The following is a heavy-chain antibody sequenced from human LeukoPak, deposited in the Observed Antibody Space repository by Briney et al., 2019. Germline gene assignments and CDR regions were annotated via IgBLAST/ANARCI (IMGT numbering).Heavy chain of an antibody. D-gene: IGHD3-22*01. CDR2: INWNGGST. Sequence: GGSLRLSCAASGFTFDDFGMAWVRQAPGKGLEWVSGINWNGGSTTYADSVKGRFTISRDNAKNSLYLQMNSLRAEDTALYYCARDLGYYDSSGYYVVAYWGQGTLVTVSS. J-gene: IGHJ4*02. CDR1: GFTFDDFG. V-gene: IGHV3-20*04. CDR3: ARDLGYYDSSGYYVVAY.